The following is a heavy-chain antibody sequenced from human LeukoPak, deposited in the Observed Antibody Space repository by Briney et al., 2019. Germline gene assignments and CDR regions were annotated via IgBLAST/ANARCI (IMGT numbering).Heavy chain of an antibody. Sequence: PGGSLRLSCAASGFTFSSYGMSWVRQAPGKGLEWVSAISGSGGSTYYADSVKGRFTISRDNAKNSLYLQMNSLRPEDTAVYYCARDPYSGSYGDYYYMDVWGKGTTVTISS. CDR1: GFTFSSYG. J-gene: IGHJ6*03. D-gene: IGHD1-26*01. V-gene: IGHV3-23*01. CDR3: ARDPYSGSYGDYYYMDV. CDR2: ISGSGGST.